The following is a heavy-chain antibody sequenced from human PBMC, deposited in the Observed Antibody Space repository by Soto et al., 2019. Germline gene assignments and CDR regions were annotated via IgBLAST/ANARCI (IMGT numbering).Heavy chain of an antibody. CDR3: AGGRDDYNGWYFDL. CDR1: GGSISSYY. CDR2: IYYSGSP. Sequence: SETLSLTCTVSGGSISSYYWRWIRHPPGKGLEWIGCIYYSGSPNYSHSPEKRCTLSEDTANNQFSLNLSSLTASATATDLCAGGRDDYNGWYFDLWGRGTLVTVSS. J-gene: IGHJ2*01. V-gene: IGHV4-59*01. D-gene: IGHD4-4*01.